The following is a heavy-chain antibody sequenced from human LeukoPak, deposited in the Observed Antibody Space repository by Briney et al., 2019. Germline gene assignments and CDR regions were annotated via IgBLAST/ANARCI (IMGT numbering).Heavy chain of an antibody. J-gene: IGHJ4*02. CDR2: IYQSETA. Sequence: SETLSLTCTVSGGSISSGYFWGWMRQPPGKGLEWIGSIYQSETAHYNPSLKSRVTISVDTSKNQFSLKLRYLMVGETAVYYCARAYCVGDCTVLHISFANWGQGTLVTVSS. V-gene: IGHV4-38-2*02. D-gene: IGHD2-21*02. CDR3: ARAYCVGDCTVLHISFAN. CDR1: GGSISSGYF.